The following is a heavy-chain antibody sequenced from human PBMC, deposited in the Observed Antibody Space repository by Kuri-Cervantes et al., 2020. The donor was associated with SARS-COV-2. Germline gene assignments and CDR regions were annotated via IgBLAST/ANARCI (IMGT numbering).Heavy chain of an antibody. V-gene: IGHV1-18*01. CDR3: ARGGWTKARAYYYYYYMDV. CDR1: GYTFTSYG. Sequence: ASVKVSCKASGYTFTSYGISWVRQAPGQGLEWMGWISAYNGNTNYAQKLQGRVTMTTDTSTSTAYMELRSLRSDDTAVYYCARGGWTKARAYYYYYYMDVWGKGTTVTVSS. J-gene: IGHJ6*03. D-gene: IGHD3/OR15-3a*01. CDR2: ISAYNGNT.